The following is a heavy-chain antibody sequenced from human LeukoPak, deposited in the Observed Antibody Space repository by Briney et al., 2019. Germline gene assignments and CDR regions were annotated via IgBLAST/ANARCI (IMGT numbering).Heavy chain of an antibody. CDR2: ISYDGSNK. V-gene: IGHV3-30*04. D-gene: IGHD3-10*01. CDR3: ASDFYYGSGSYSFDY. Sequence: GGSLRLSCAASGFTFSSDAMHWVRQAPGKGLEWVAVISYDGSNKYYADSVKGRFTISRDNSKNTLYLQMNSLRAEDTAVSYCASDFYYGSGSYSFDYWGQGTLVTVSS. CDR1: GFTFSSDA. J-gene: IGHJ4*02.